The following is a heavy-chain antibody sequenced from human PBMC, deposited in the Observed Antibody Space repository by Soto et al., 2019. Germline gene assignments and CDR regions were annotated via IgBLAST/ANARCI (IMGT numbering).Heavy chain of an antibody. D-gene: IGHD6-19*01. CDR1: GFTFSSYG. V-gene: IGHV3-30*18. CDR2: ISYDGSKK. CDR3: AKGLLRKYSSGWSRDAFDI. Sequence: QVQLVESGGGVVQPGRSLILSCAASGFTFSSYGMHWVRQAPGKGLEWVAVISYDGSKKYYADSVKGRFTISRDNSKNTLYLQMNSLRAEDTAVCYCAKGLLRKYSSGWSRDAFDIWGQGTMVTVS. J-gene: IGHJ3*02.